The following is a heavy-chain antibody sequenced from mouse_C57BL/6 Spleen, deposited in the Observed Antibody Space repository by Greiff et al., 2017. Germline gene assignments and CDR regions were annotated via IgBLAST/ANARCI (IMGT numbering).Heavy chain of an antibody. V-gene: IGHV5-17*01. CDR2: ISSGSSTI. CDR3: ARGDGSSKGYFDV. Sequence: DVKLVESGGGLVKPGGSLKLSCAASGFTFSDYGMHWVRQAPEKGLEWVAYISSGSSTIYYADTVKGRFTISRDNAKNTLFLQMTSLRSEDTAMYYCARGDGSSKGYFDVWGTGTTVTVSS. D-gene: IGHD1-1*01. J-gene: IGHJ1*03. CDR1: GFTFSDYG.